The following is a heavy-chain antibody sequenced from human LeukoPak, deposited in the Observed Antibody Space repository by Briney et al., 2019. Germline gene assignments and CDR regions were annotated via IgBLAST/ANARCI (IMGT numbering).Heavy chain of an antibody. Sequence: SETQSLTCAVYGGSFSGYYWSWIRQPPGKGLEWIGEINHSGSTNYNPSLKSRVTISVDTSKNQFSLKLSSVTAADTAVYYCARRPRNFRTTGTTREWFDPWGQGTLVTVSS. CDR3: ARRPRNFRTTGTTREWFDP. CDR2: INHSGST. V-gene: IGHV4-34*01. CDR1: GGSFSGYY. J-gene: IGHJ5*02. D-gene: IGHD1-1*01.